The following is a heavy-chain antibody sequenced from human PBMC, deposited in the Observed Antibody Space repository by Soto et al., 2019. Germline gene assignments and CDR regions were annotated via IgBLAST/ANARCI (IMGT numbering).Heavy chain of an antibody. CDR3: TTVSVVVTAIPDAY. D-gene: IGHD2-21*02. CDR1: GFTFSNAW. J-gene: IGHJ4*02. CDR2: IKSKTDGGTT. Sequence: EVQLVESGGGLVKPGGSLRLSCAASGFTFSNAWMSWVRQAPGKGLEWVGRIKSKTDGGTTDYAAPVKGRFTISRDDSKNTLYLQMNSLKTEDTAVYYCTTVSVVVTAIPDAYWGQGTLVTVSS. V-gene: IGHV3-15*01.